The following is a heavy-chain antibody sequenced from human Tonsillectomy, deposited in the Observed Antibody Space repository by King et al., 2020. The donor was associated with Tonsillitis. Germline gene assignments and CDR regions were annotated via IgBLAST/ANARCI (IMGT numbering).Heavy chain of an antibody. CDR2: ISGSGGST. D-gene: IGHD3-3*01. J-gene: IGHJ4*02. CDR1: GFTFSSYA. Sequence: EVQLVESGGGLVQPGGSLRLSCAASGFTFSSYAMSWVRQAPGKGLEWVSSISGSGGSTYYADSVKGRFTISRDNSKNTLYLEMNSLRAEDTAVYYCAKEAVKGRDPFTIFGVLTYGGQGTLVTVSS. V-gene: IGHV3-23*04. CDR3: AKEAVKGRDPFTIFGVLTY.